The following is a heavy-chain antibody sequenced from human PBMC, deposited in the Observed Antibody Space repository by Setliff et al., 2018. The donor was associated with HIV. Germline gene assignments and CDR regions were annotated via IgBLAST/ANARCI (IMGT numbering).Heavy chain of an antibody. V-gene: IGHV3-15*01. CDR1: GFTFSNAW. Sequence: GGSLRLSCAASGFTFSNAWMSWVRQAPGKGLEWVGRIKSKADGGTTDYAAPVNGRFTISRDDSTNVLYLQMSSLKTEDTAVYYCARPQHIYDDSSDGYWGQGTLVTVSS. J-gene: IGHJ4*02. CDR3: ARPQHIYDDSSDGY. D-gene: IGHD3-22*01. CDR2: IKSKADGGTT.